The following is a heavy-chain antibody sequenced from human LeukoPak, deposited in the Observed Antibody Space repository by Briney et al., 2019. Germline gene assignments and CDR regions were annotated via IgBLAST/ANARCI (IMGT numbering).Heavy chain of an antibody. Sequence: ASVKVSCKPSGYTFTGYYMHGVRHAPGQGLEWMGWINPNSGGTNYAQTFQGRVTMTTDTSISTAYMELSRLRSDHTAVYYCTRGMRRGRSSGWYDYGGQGTLVTVSS. V-gene: IGHV1-2*02. CDR2: INPNSGGT. CDR3: TRGMRRGRSSGWYDY. D-gene: IGHD6-19*01. CDR1: GYTFTGYY. J-gene: IGHJ4*02.